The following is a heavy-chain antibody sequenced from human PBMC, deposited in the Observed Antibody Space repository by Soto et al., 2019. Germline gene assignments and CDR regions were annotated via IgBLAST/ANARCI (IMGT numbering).Heavy chain of an antibody. Sequence: TSEPLSRTCASSGGSFIVYYWNWIRQSPGKGLEWIGEVNHAGSSNYNPSLRSRVTISVDTSKNQFSLKLSSVTAADTAVYFCARDSTRRGACDIWGQGTMVTVS. CDR3: ARDSTRRGACDI. D-gene: IGHD4-4*01. CDR2: VNHAGSS. V-gene: IGHV4-34*01. J-gene: IGHJ3*02. CDR1: GGSFIVYY.